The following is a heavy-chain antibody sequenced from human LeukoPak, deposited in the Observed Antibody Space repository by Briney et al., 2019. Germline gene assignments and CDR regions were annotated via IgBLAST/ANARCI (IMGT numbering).Heavy chain of an antibody. CDR2: INHSGST. J-gene: IGHJ3*02. V-gene: IGHV4-34*01. Sequence: SETLSLTCTVSGGSISSYYWSWIRQPAGKGLEWIGEINHSGSTNYNPSLKSRVTISVDTSKNQFSLKLSSVTAADTAVYYCARGGIVVVPAAIREGAFDIWGQGTMVTVSS. CDR1: GGSISSYY. CDR3: ARGGIVVVPAAIREGAFDI. D-gene: IGHD2-2*02.